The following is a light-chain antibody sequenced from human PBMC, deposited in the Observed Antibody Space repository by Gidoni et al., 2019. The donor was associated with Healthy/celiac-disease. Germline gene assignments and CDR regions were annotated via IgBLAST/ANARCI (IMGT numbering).Light chain of an antibody. CDR2: DA. CDR3: QQRSNWPPFT. J-gene: IGKJ3*01. V-gene: IGKV3-11*01. Sequence: EIVLTQSPATLSLSPGERATLSCRASQSVSSYLAWYQQKPGQAPRLLIYDASRFSGSGSGTDFTLTISSLEPEDFAVYYCQQRSNWPPFTFGPGTKVDIK. CDR1: QSVSSY.